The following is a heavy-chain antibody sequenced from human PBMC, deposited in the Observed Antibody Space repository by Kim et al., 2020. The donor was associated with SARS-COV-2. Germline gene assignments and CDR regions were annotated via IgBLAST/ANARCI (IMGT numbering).Heavy chain of an antibody. CDR1: GYTFTSYY. CDR2: INPSGGST. Sequence: ASVKVSCKASGYTFTSYYMHWVRQAPGQGLEWMGIINPSGGSTSYAQKFQGRVTMTRDTSTSTVYMELSSLRSEDTAVYYCARDINHGYYPLGDAFDIWGQGTMVTVSS. CDR3: ARDINHGYYPLGDAFDI. J-gene: IGHJ3*02. D-gene: IGHD3-22*01. V-gene: IGHV1-46*01.